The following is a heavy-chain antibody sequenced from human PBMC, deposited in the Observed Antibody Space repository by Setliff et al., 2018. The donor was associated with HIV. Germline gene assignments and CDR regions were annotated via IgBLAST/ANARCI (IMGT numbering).Heavy chain of an antibody. Sequence: SETLSLTCTVSGGSISTYYWSWIRQPPGKGLEWIGSIYFTGSSDNNPSLKSRVTLSVDTSKHQFSLKLSSVTGADTAVYYCARVQMAYAAFDVWGQGTMVTVSS. CDR2: IYFTGSS. CDR3: ARVQMAYAAFDV. D-gene: IGHD4-17*01. J-gene: IGHJ3*01. V-gene: IGHV4-59*01. CDR1: GGSISTYY.